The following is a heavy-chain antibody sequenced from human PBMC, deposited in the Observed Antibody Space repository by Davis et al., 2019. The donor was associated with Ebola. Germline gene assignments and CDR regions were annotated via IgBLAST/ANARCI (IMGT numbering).Heavy chain of an antibody. V-gene: IGHV1-24*01. CDR2: FDPEDGET. CDR3: ATDRPAPLPFSECTNGACYTLRGYYYGMDV. D-gene: IGHD2-8*01. Sequence: AASVKVSCKVSGYTLTELSMHWVRQAPGKGLEWMGGFDPEDGETIYAQKFQGRVTMTEDTSTDTAYMELSSLRSEDTAVYYCATDRPAPLPFSECTNGACYTLRGYYYGMDVWGQGTTVTVSS. CDR1: GYTLTELS. J-gene: IGHJ6*02.